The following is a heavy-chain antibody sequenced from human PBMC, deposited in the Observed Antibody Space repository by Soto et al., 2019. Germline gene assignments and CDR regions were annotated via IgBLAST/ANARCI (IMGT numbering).Heavy chain of an antibody. CDR1: GGSVSSGSYY. D-gene: IGHD6-19*01. Sequence: PSETLSLTCTVSGGSVSSGSYYWRWIRQPPGKGLEWIGYIYYSGSTNYNPSLKSRVTISVDTSKNQFSLKLSSVTAADTAVYYCARGIEGWYQGRYYYGMDVWGQGTTVTVS. CDR3: ARGIEGWYQGRYYYGMDV. V-gene: IGHV4-61*01. CDR2: IYYSGST. J-gene: IGHJ6*02.